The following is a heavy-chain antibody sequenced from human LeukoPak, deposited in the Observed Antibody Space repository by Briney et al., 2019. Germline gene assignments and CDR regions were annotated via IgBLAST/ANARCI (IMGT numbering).Heavy chain of an antibody. CDR2: LKSKTDGGTT. J-gene: IGHJ6*02. CDR1: GFTFSNAW. D-gene: IGHD4-17*01. CDR3: TTPVTRDYYYGMDV. Sequence: GGSLRLSCAASGFTFSNAWMSWVRPAPGKGLEWVGRLKSKTDGGTTDYAAPVKGRFTISRDDSKNTLYLQMNSLKTEDTAVYYCTTPVTRDYYYGMDVWGQGTTVTVSS. V-gene: IGHV3-15*01.